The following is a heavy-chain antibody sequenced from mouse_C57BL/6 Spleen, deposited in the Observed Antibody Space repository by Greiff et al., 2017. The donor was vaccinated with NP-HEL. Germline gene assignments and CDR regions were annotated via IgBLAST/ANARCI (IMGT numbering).Heavy chain of an antibody. D-gene: IGHD1-1*01. CDR1: GYTFTSYW. CDR2: IDPSDSYT. V-gene: IGHV1-50*01. CDR3: AYYYGSSGYFDV. J-gene: IGHJ1*03. Sequence: QVQLKQPGAELVKPGASVKLSCKASGYTFTSYWMQWVKQRPGQGLEWIGEIDPSDSYTNYNQKFKGKATLTVDTSSSTAYMQLSSLTSEDSAVYYCAYYYGSSGYFDVWGTGTTVTVSS.